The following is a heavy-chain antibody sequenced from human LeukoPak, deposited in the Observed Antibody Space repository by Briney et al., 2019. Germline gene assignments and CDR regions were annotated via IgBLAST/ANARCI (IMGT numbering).Heavy chain of an antibody. CDR1: GYTFTGYY. CDR2: IIPILGIA. CDR3: ARSLS. V-gene: IGHV1-69*02. J-gene: IGHJ4*02. Sequence: SVKVSCKASGYTFTGYYMHWVRQAPGQGLEWMGRIIPILGIANYAQKFQGRVTITADKSTSTAYMELSSLRSEDTAVYYCARSLSWGQGTLVTVSS.